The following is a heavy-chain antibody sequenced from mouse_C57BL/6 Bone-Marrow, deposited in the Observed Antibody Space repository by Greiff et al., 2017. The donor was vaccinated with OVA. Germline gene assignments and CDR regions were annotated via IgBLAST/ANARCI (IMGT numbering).Heavy chain of an antibody. CDR1: GFNIKDDY. D-gene: IGHD2-5*01. V-gene: IGHV14-4*01. CDR3: TTDYSNYGYFDY. J-gene: IGHJ2*01. Sequence: VQLKESGAELVRPGASVKLSCTASGFNIKDDYMHWVKQRPEQGLEWIGWIDPENGDTEYASKFQGKATITADTSSNTAYLQLSSLTSEDTAVYYCTTDYSNYGYFDYWGQGTTLTVSS. CDR2: IDPENGDT.